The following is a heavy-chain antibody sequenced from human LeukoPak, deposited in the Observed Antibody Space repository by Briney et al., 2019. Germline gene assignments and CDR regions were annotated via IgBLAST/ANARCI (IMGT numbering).Heavy chain of an antibody. Sequence: ASVKVSCKASGGTFSSYAISWVRQAPGQGLEWMGRIIPIFGTANYAQKFQGRVTITTDESTSTAYMELSSLRSEDTAVYYCARGRRSSGQTIFDYWGQGTLVTVYS. CDR1: GGTFSSYA. CDR3: ARGRRSSGQTIFDY. V-gene: IGHV1-69*05. D-gene: IGHD6-19*01. J-gene: IGHJ4*02. CDR2: IIPIFGTA.